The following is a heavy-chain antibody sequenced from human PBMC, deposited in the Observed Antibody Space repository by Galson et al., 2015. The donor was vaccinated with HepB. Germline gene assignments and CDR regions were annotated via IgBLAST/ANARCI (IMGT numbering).Heavy chain of an antibody. CDR3: ARSPKYNYGQTLGY. Sequence: QSGAEVKKPGESLRISCEGSGYSFTSYWINWVRQVPGKGLELMGRIDPSDSYTKYSPSFQGHVTISADKSINTAYLQWSRLKASDTAMYYCARSPKYNYGQTLGYWGQGTLVTVSS. CDR2: IDPSDSYT. CDR1: GYSFTSYW. V-gene: IGHV5-10-1*01. J-gene: IGHJ4*02. D-gene: IGHD5-18*01.